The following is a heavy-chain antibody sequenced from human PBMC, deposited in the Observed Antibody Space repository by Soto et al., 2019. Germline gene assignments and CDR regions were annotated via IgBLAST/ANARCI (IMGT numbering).Heavy chain of an antibody. CDR2: IYHSGST. J-gene: IGHJ6*02. CDR3: ARVTYYDFWSGYYAGNYGMDV. Sequence: PSETLSVTCAFSGGSISISNWWSWFRQPPVKGLEWIGEIYHSGSTNYNPSLKSRVTISVDKSKNQFSLKLSSVTAADTAVYYCARVTYYDFWSGYYAGNYGMDVWGQGTTVTVS. V-gene: IGHV4-4*02. CDR1: GGSISISNW. D-gene: IGHD3-3*01.